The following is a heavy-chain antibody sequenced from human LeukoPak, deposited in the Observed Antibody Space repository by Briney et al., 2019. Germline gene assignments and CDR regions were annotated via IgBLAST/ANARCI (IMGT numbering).Heavy chain of an antibody. Sequence: GGSLRLSCRASGFRLSDLWVHWVRQAPGEGLMWVSRINRDGRSAGYADFVKGRFTISRDNSKNTLAMQMDSLTVEDTGVYYCARVKRGFGDPYSYFDYWGQGVLVTVSS. CDR1: GFRLSDLW. J-gene: IGHJ4*02. D-gene: IGHD3-16*01. CDR2: INRDGRSA. V-gene: IGHV3-74*01. CDR3: ARVKRGFGDPYSYFDY.